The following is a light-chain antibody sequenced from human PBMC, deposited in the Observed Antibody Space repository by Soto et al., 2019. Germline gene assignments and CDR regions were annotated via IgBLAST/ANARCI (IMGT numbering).Light chain of an antibody. V-gene: IGKV3-11*01. CDR1: ESVSRY. CDR2: DAS. Sequence: EIVLTQSPATLSLSPGNRATLSCRASESVSRYLAWYQQKPGQAPRLLIYDASSRAAGIPARFSGSGSGTDFTLTITSLEPEDFAVCYCQQRSDWPSTFGGGTKVEIK. CDR3: QQRSDWPST. J-gene: IGKJ4*01.